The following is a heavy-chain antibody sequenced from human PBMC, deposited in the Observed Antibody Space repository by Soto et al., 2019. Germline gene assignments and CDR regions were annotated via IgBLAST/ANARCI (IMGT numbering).Heavy chain of an antibody. CDR2: ISGGGDAA. CDR3: ARKILGSTTRPNYWYFDL. CDR1: GFTFINYA. D-gene: IGHD7-27*01. V-gene: IGHV3-23*01. Sequence: DVQVLESGGGLVQPGGSLRLSCAGSGFTFINYAMNWVRQAPGKGLEWVSSISGGGDAAFFPDSVRGRFTISRDNSKNTVTLQMNSLGVDDTAVYYCARKILGSTTRPNYWYFDLWGRGTLVTVSS. J-gene: IGHJ2*01.